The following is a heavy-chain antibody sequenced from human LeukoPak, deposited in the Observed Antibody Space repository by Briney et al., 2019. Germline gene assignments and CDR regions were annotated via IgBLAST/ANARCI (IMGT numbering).Heavy chain of an antibody. J-gene: IGHJ6*03. CDR1: GFTFSSYW. CDR2: SNTDGSST. V-gene: IGHV3-74*01. D-gene: IGHD1-1*01. Sequence: PGGSLRLSCAASGFTFSSYWMHWVRQAPGKGLVWVSRSNTDGSSTSYADSVKGRFTISRDNAKNTLCLQMNSLRAEDTAVYYCARVRSGTQTYYYYYYMDVWGKGTTVTVSS. CDR3: ARVRSGTQTYYYYYYMDV.